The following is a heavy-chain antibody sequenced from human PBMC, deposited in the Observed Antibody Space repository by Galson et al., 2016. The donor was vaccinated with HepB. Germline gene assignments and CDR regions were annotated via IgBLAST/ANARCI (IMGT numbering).Heavy chain of an antibody. CDR3: AKGPYDSGSGSQVDP. CDR2: ISYDGSPK. Sequence: SLRLSCAASGFTFSSYAMHWVRQAPGKGLEWVAVISYDGSPKYYADAAKGGFTISRDNSKNTQFLLMNSPRVEDTAVYYCAKGPYDSGSGSQVDPWGQGTLVTVSS. V-gene: IGHV3-30*18. CDR1: GFTFSSYA. J-gene: IGHJ5*02. D-gene: IGHD3-10*01.